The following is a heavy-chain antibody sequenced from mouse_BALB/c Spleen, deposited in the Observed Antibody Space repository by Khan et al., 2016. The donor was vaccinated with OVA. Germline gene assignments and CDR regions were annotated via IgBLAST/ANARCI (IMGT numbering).Heavy chain of an antibody. J-gene: IGHJ4*01. Sequence: EVQLQQSGPELVKPGASVKISCKPSGYTFPEYTVHWVKQSLGKSLDWIGVINPKNGGTAYNQKFKGKATLTVDKSSSTAYMEFRSLTSEDSAAYSCKRDAGRYWGQGTSVTVAA. V-gene: IGHV1-18*01. CDR1: GYTFPEYT. D-gene: IGHD3-3*01. CDR3: KRDAGRY. CDR2: INPKNGGT.